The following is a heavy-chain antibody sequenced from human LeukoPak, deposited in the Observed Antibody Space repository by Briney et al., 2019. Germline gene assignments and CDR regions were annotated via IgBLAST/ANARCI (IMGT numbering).Heavy chain of an antibody. Sequence: ASVKVSCKASGYTFTSYYMHWVRQAPGQGLEWMGIINPSGGSTSYAQKFQGRVTMTRDMSTSTVYMELSSLRSEDTAVYYCARDYDSSGYYSAFDYWGQGTLVTVSS. J-gene: IGHJ4*02. CDR2: INPSGGST. CDR1: GYTFTSYY. D-gene: IGHD3-22*01. CDR3: ARDYDSSGYYSAFDY. V-gene: IGHV1-46*01.